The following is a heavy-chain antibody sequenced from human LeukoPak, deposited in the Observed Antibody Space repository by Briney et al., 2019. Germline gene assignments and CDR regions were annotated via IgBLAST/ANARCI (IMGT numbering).Heavy chain of an antibody. CDR1: GFTFSNYW. V-gene: IGHV3-7*04. CDR2: IEQDGGEK. D-gene: IGHD2-15*01. CDR3: AGGLGWLIDY. Sequence: PGGFLRLSCAASGFTFSNYWMNWVRQAPGKGLEWVVNIEQDGGEKNYVDPVKGRFTISRDNAKNSLYLQMNSLRAEDTAVYYCAGGLGWLIDYWGHGNLVSVSS. J-gene: IGHJ4*01.